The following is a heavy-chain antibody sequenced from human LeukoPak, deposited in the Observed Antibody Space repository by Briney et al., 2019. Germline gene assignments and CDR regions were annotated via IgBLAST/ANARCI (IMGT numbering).Heavy chain of an antibody. V-gene: IGHV3-23*01. CDR2: ISGSGGST. J-gene: IGHJ4*02. Sequence: GGSLRLSCAASGFTFSSYAMNWVRQAPGKGLEWVSAISGSGGSTYYADSVKGRFTISRDNSKNTLYLQMNSLRAEDTAVYYCAKDDCSSTSCYGEFDYWGQGTLVTVSS. CDR1: GFTFSSYA. D-gene: IGHD2-2*01. CDR3: AKDDCSSTSCYGEFDY.